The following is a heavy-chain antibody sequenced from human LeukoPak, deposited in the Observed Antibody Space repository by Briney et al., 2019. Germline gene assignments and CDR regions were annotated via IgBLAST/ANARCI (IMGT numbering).Heavy chain of an antibody. J-gene: IGHJ4*02. V-gene: IGHV1-24*01. CDR2: FDPEDGET. D-gene: IGHD2-15*01. Sequence: ASVKVSCKVSGYTLTELSMHWVRQAPGKGLEWMGGFDPEDGETIYAQKFQGRVTMTEVTPTDTAYMELSSLRSEDTAVYYCATGLGYCSGGSCALGDYWGQGTLVTVSS. CDR3: ATGLGYCSGGSCALGDY. CDR1: GYTLTELS.